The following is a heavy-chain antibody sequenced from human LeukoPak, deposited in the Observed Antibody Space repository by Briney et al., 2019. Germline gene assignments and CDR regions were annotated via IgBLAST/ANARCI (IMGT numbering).Heavy chain of an antibody. Sequence: PSETLSHTCTVSGDSISSSSYFWAWHRQPPGKGLEWIGYIYYSGRTNYNSSLKSRVTISVDTSKNQFSLKLGSVTAADTAVYYCVRGDGYNEGYSDFWGQGTLVTVSS. CDR3: VRGDGYNEGYSDF. V-gene: IGHV4-61*05. CDR2: IYYSGRT. CDR1: GDSISSSSYF. D-gene: IGHD5-24*01. J-gene: IGHJ4*02.